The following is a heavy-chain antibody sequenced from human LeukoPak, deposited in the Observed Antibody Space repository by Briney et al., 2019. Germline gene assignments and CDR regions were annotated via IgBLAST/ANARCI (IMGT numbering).Heavy chain of an antibody. CDR1: GGSFSGYY. V-gene: IGHV4-34*01. Sequence: SETLSLTCAVYGGSFSGYYWSWIRQPPGKGLEWIGSIYYSGSTYYNPSLKSRVTISVDTSKNQFSLKLSSVTAADTAVYYCARRLLNNWFDPWGQGTLVTVSS. CDR2: IYYSGST. J-gene: IGHJ5*02. D-gene: IGHD4/OR15-4a*01. CDR3: ARRLLNNWFDP.